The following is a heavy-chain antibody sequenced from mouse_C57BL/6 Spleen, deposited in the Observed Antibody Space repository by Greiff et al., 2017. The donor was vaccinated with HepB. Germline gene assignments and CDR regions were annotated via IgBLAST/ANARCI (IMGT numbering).Heavy chain of an antibody. CDR3: ARERDGYYGGDWCAY. J-gene: IGHJ3*01. D-gene: IGHD2-3*01. CDR1: GYSITSGYY. CDR2: ISYDGSN. V-gene: IGHV3-6*01. Sequence: EVQLQQSGPGLVKPSQSLSLTCSVTGYSITSGYYWNWIRQFPGNKLEWMGYISYDGSNNYNPSLKKRIAITRDTSKNQFFLKLNSVATEDTATYYCARERDGYYGGDWCAYWGQGTLVTVSA.